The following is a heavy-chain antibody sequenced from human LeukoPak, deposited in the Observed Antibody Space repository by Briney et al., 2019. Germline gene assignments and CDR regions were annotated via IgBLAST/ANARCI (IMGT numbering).Heavy chain of an antibody. CDR2: INPNSGGT. V-gene: IGHV1-2*02. J-gene: IGHJ6*03. CDR3: ARGTYSYGYSYYYYYMDV. D-gene: IGHD5-18*01. CDR1: GYTFTGYY. Sequence: ASVKVSCKASGYTFTGYYMHWVRQAPGQGLEWMGWINPNSGGTNYAQKFQGRVTMTRDTSTSPAYMELSRLRSDDPAVNYCARGTYSYGYSYYYYYMDVWGKGTTVTVSS.